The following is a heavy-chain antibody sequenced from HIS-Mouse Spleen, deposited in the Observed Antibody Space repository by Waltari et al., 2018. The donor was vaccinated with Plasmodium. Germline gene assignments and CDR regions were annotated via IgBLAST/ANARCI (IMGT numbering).Heavy chain of an antibody. CDR1: GFTFRSYS. Sequence: EVQLVESGGGLVQPGGSLRLSYAASGFTFRSYSMTWVRQAPGKGLEWVSYISSSSSTIYYADSVKGRFTISRDNAKNSLYLQMNSLRDEDTAVYYCARDTAGGFDYWGQGTLVTVSS. D-gene: IGHD3-16*01. J-gene: IGHJ4*02. CDR2: ISSSSSTI. V-gene: IGHV3-48*02. CDR3: ARDTAGGFDY.